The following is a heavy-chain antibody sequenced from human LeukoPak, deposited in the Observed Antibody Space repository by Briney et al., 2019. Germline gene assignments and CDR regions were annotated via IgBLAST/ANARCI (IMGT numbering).Heavy chain of an antibody. J-gene: IGHJ4*02. CDR1: SGSISTSNYY. Sequence: SETLSLTCTVSSGSISTSNYYLGWIRQPPGKGLEWIGNIYYTGSTYYNASLQSRVTISIDMSKNQFSLRLSSVTAADTAMYYCVKSGGYGLIDYWGQGTLVTVSS. CDR2: IYYTGST. D-gene: IGHD6-19*01. V-gene: IGHV4-39*01. CDR3: VKSGGYGLIDY.